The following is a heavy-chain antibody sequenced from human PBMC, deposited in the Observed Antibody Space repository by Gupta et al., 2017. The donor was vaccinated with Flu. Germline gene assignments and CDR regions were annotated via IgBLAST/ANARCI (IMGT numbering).Heavy chain of an antibody. CDR3: GRDHSTTWRKGNYFDY. CDR2: SSGSSSYI. V-gene: IGHV3-21*06. D-gene: IGHD5-18*01. Sequence: MNGGRQAPGKGVGWGSSSSGSSSYIFYVDSVKGRFTISRDNAHNSVFLKMASMRADDTAVDYWGRDHSTTWRKGNYFDYWGQGTLVTVSS. J-gene: IGHJ4*02.